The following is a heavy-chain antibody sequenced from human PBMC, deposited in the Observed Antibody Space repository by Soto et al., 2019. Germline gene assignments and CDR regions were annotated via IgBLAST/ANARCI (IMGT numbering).Heavy chain of an antibody. CDR3: ARVRVVVVAATIYYYYGMDV. Sequence: QVQLVQSGAEVKKPGSSVKVSCKASGGTFSSYAISWVRQAPGQGLEWMGGIIPIFGTANYAQKFQGRVTITADESTSTAYMELSSLRSEDTAVYYCARVRVVVVAATIYYYYGMDVWGQGTTVTVSS. V-gene: IGHV1-69*12. CDR2: IIPIFGTA. J-gene: IGHJ6*02. D-gene: IGHD2-15*01. CDR1: GGTFSSYA.